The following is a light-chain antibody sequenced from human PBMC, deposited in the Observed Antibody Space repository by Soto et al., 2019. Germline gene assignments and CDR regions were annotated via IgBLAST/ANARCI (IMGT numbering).Light chain of an antibody. CDR2: DAN. Sequence: DIQMTQSPSSLSASVGDRVTIICRASQGINSYLAWFQQKPGKAPKSLIYDANILQSRVPSRFSGSGSGTDFSLTISSLQPEDVATYYCQQYERYPPSFGGGTKLEI. CDR1: QGINSY. CDR3: QQYERYPPS. V-gene: IGKV1-16*01. J-gene: IGKJ4*01.